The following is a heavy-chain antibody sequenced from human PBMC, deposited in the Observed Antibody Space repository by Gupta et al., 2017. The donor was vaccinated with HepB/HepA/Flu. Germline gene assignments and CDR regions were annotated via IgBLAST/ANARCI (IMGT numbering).Heavy chain of an antibody. D-gene: IGHD7-27*01. CDR1: GFPFSSYG. CDR2: IWYDGSNK. J-gene: IGHJ4*02. Sequence: QVQLVESGGGVVQPGRSLRLSCAASGFPFSSYGMHWVRQAPGKGLEWVAVIWYDGSNKYYADSVKGRFTISRDNSKNTLYLQMNSLRAEDTAVYYCARDRSGEGIGDLAYWGQGTLVTVSS. CDR3: ARDRSGEGIGDLAY. V-gene: IGHV3-33*01.